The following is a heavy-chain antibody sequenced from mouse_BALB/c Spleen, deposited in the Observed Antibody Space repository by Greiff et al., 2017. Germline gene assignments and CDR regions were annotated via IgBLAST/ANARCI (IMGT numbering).Heavy chain of an antibody. V-gene: IGHV1-7*01. CDR3: ARGGPQRYYAMDY. CDR1: GYTFTSYW. CDR2: INPSTGYT. J-gene: IGHJ4*01. Sequence: VQLQQSGAELAKPGASVKMSCKASGYTFTSYWMHWVKQRPGQGLEWIGYINPSTGYTEYNQKFKDKATLTADKSSSTAYMQLSSLTSEDSAVYYCARGGPQRYYAMDYWGQGTSVTASS.